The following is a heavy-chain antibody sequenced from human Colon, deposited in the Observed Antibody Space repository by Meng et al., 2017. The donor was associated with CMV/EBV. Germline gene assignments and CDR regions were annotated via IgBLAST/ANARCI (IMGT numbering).Heavy chain of an antibody. J-gene: IGHJ4*02. CDR1: GFTFETYT. V-gene: IGHV3-21*01. Sequence: LRLSCEVSGFTFETYTMNWVRLAPGKGLQWVSSIDRGSSHTYYADSVKGRFSISRDNAKKSLFLEMNSLRAEDTAIYYCERGGSVPFWGQGTLVTVSS. CDR3: ERGGSVPF. CDR2: IDRGSSHT. D-gene: IGHD3-10*01.